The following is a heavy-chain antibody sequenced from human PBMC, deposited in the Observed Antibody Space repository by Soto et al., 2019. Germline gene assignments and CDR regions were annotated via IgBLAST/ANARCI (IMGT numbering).Heavy chain of an antibody. V-gene: IGHV3-23*01. CDR2: ISGGGIST. D-gene: IGHD3-10*01. Sequence: EVQLLESGGGLVQPGGSLTLSCAASGFTFSNYAMSWVRQAPGKGLEWVSAISGGGISTYYADSVRGRFTISRDNSRNTLYVRMNRLRAEDPAVYYCARDAISMVRGTNNWFDPWGQGTLVTVSS. CDR1: GFTFSNYA. CDR3: ARDAISMVRGTNNWFDP. J-gene: IGHJ5*02.